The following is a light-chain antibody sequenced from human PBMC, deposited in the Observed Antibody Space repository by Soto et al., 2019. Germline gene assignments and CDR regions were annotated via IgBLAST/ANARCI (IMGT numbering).Light chain of an antibody. J-gene: IGLJ3*02. CDR2: RDD. CDR1: SSNIGGNS. Sequence: QSVLTQPPSASGTPGQRVTISCSGSSSNIGGNSVSWYQQLPGTAPKLLIYRDDQRPSGVPDRFSGSKSGNSASLAISGLRSEDEADYYCAAWDDSLSGWVFGGGTKLTVL. V-gene: IGLV1-47*01. CDR3: AAWDDSLSGWV.